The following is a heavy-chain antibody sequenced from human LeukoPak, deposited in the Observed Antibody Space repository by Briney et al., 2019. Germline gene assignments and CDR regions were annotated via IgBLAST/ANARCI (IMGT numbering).Heavy chain of an antibody. V-gene: IGHV3-23*01. Sequence: GGSLRLSCATSGFTFSSYAMSWVRQAPGKGLEWVSTISGSGGSTSYADSVKGRLTISRDNSKNTLYLQMNSLRAKDTAVYYCAKREGNYGAFDIWGQGTMVTVSS. CDR2: ISGSGGST. D-gene: IGHD1-7*01. CDR1: GFTFSSYA. J-gene: IGHJ3*02. CDR3: AKREGNYGAFDI.